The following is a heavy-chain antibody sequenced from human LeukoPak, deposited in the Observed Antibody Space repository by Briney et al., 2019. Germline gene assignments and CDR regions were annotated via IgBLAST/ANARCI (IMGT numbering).Heavy chain of an antibody. CDR1: GFRFSSYA. D-gene: IGHD1-7*01. Sequence: GGSLRLSCAASGFRFSSYAMSWVRQAPGKGLEWVSAVSGSGVSTYYADSVKGRFTVSRDNSKNTLYLQMSSLRAEDTAVYYCAKDERNWNYNLASQTYDWGQGTLVTVSS. CDR3: AKDERNWNYNLASQTYD. V-gene: IGHV3-23*01. CDR2: VSGSGVST. J-gene: IGHJ4*02.